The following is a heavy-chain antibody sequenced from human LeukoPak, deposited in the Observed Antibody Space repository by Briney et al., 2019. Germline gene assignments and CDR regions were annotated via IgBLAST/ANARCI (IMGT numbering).Heavy chain of an antibody. J-gene: IGHJ4*02. V-gene: IGHV3-30*04. Sequence: GGSLRLSCTASGFTFDNFAMHWVRQAPGKGLEWVAVIFYDGTIYYYADSEKGRFTISRDNAKNSLYLQMNSLRAEDTAVYYCARDLAYSSSLYYFDYWGQGILVTVSS. CDR3: ARDLAYSSSLYYFDY. CDR1: GFTFDNFA. D-gene: IGHD6-6*01. CDR2: IFYDGTIY.